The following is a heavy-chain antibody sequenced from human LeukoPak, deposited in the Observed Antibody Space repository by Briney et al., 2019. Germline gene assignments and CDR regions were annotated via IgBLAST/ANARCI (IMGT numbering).Heavy chain of an antibody. V-gene: IGHV3-33*01. CDR2: IWYDGSNK. CDR3: ARGRSGLLFDY. Sequence: GGSLRLSCAASGFTFSSYGMHWVRQAPGKGLEWVAVIWYDGSNKYYADSVKGRFTISRDNSKNTLYLQMNSLRAEDTAVYYCARGRSGLLFDYWGQGTLVTVSS. D-gene: IGHD3/OR15-3a*01. J-gene: IGHJ4*02. CDR1: GFTFSSYG.